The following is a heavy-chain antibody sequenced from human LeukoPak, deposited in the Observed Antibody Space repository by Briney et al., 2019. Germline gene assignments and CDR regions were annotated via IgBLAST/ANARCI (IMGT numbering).Heavy chain of an antibody. CDR1: GYTFTNYY. V-gene: IGHV1-46*01. J-gene: IGHJ4*02. CDR3: ARGPATATAWPFDY. CDR2: INPSGGST. Sequence: ASMKVSFKASGYTFTNYYMHWVRRAPGQGLEWMGIINPSGGSTRSAQNFQDRVTMTRDTSTSTVYMELSSLRSEDTAVYYCARGPATATAWPFDYWGQGTLVTVSS. D-gene: IGHD6-13*01.